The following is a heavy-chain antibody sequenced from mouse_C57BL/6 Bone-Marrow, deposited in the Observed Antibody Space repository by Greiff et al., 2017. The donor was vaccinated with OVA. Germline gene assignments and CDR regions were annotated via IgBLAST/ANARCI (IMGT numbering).Heavy chain of an antibody. Sequence: EVKLVESGGGLVQPKGSLKLSCAASGFSFNTYAMNWVRQAPGKGLEWVARIRSKSNNYATYYADSVKDRFTISRDDSESMLYLQMNNLKTEDTAMYYCVRHGVLRSFDYWGQGTTLTVSS. CDR1: GFSFNTYA. CDR2: IRSKSNNYAT. V-gene: IGHV10-1*01. CDR3: VRHGVLRSFDY. J-gene: IGHJ2*01. D-gene: IGHD1-1*01.